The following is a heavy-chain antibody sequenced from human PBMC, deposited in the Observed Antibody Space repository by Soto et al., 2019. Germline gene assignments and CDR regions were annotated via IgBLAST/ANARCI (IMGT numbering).Heavy chain of an antibody. Sequence: EVQLLESGGGLVQPGGSLRLSCAASGFTFSSYAMSWVRQAPGKGLEWVSAISGSGGSTYYADSVKGRFTISRDNSKNTLYLQMNSLRAEDTAVYYCAKSLRQRKGNYYDSSGYYYFDYWGQGTLVTVSS. CDR2: ISGSGGST. V-gene: IGHV3-23*01. D-gene: IGHD3-22*01. J-gene: IGHJ4*02. CDR3: AKSLRQRKGNYYDSSGYYYFDY. CDR1: GFTFSSYA.